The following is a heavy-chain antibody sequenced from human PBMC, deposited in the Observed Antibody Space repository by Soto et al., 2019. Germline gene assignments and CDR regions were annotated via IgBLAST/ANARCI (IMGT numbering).Heavy chain of an antibody. CDR1: GGSISDGGCY. D-gene: IGHD4-17*01. Sequence: PSETLSLTCTVSGGSISDGGCYWSWNPQHPGKGLEWIGYIYYSGSTYYNPSLKSRVTISVDTSKNQFSLKLSSVTAADTALYYCAREIRLRGAFDIWGQGTMVTVSS. CDR3: AREIRLRGAFDI. J-gene: IGHJ3*02. V-gene: IGHV4-31*03. CDR2: IYYSGST.